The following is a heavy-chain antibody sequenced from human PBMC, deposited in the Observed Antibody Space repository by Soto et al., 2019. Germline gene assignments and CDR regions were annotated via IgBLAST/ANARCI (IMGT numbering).Heavy chain of an antibody. Sequence: SETLSLTCAVSGGSISGYYWSWVRQPAGKGLEWIGRIYASGSTNYNPSLKSRVTMSVDTSKNQFSLKLSSVTAADTAVYYCARDRAPGGIGAYFNYWGQAILVTVSS. D-gene: IGHD1-26*01. CDR2: IYASGST. V-gene: IGHV4-4*07. CDR1: GGSISGYY. CDR3: ARDRAPGGIGAYFNY. J-gene: IGHJ4*02.